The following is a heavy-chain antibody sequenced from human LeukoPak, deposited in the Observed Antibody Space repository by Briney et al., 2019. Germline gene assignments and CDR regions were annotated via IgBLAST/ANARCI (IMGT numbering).Heavy chain of an antibody. CDR2: IYYSGST. Sequence: SETLSLTCTVSGGSISSSSYYWGWIRQPPGKGLEWIGSIYYSGSTYYNPSLKSRVTISVDTSKNQFSLKLSSVTAADTAVYYCARGRGSGSYYDWGQGTLVTVSS. CDR1: GGSISSSSYY. CDR3: ARGRGSGSYYD. V-gene: IGHV4-39*07. D-gene: IGHD3-10*01. J-gene: IGHJ4*02.